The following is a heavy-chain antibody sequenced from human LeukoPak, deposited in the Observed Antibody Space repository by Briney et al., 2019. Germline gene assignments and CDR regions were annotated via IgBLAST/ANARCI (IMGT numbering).Heavy chain of an antibody. Sequence: PGGSLRLSCAASRFTFSSYGMHWVRQAPGKGLEWVALISFHGSNKYYADSVKGRFTISRDNSKNTLYLQMNSLRAEDTAVYYCARRLRRNYFDYWGQGTLVTVSS. J-gene: IGHJ4*02. D-gene: IGHD4-17*01. CDR3: ARRLRRNYFDY. CDR1: RFTFSSYG. V-gene: IGHV3-30*03. CDR2: ISFHGSNK.